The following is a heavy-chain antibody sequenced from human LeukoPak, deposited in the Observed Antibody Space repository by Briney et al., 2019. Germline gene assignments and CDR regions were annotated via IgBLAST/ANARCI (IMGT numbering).Heavy chain of an antibody. J-gene: IGHJ3*02. V-gene: IGHV1-46*01. CDR3: ARGMYSSGWLDAFDI. Sequence: ASVKVSCKASGYTFTSYYMHWVRQAPGQGLEWMGIINPSGGSTSYAQKFQGRVTMTRDMSTSTVYMELSSLRSEDTAVYYCARGMYSSGWLDAFDIWGQGTMVTVSS. CDR1: GYTFTSYY. CDR2: INPSGGST. D-gene: IGHD6-19*01.